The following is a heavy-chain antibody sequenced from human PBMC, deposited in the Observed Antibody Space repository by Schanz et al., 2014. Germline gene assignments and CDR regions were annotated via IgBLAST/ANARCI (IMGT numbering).Heavy chain of an antibody. J-gene: IGHJ6*02. CDR2: VCYDGSKK. D-gene: IGHD5-12*01. Sequence: LVESGGGVVQPGRSLRLSCAASGFTFSSYGMHWVRQVPGKGLEWVAVVCYDGSKKYYADSVKGRFTTSRDNSKNTRYLQRNSLRAEDTAVYYCVKDLQRELLRDDHYYGMEGGGQGTTVTVSS. CDR3: VKDLQRELLRDDHYYGMEG. V-gene: IGHV3-33*06. CDR1: GFTFSSYG.